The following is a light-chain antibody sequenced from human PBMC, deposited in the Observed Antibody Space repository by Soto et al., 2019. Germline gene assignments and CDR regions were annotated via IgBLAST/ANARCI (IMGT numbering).Light chain of an antibody. Sequence: QSVLTQPPSVSGAPGQRVTISCTGNNSNIGAGYDVHWYQQLPGAAPKLVIFGNRNRPSGVPERFSGSKSGTSASLAITGLQAEDEADYYCQAYDDSLTAFVFGGGTQLTVL. CDR3: QAYDDSLTAFV. CDR1: NSNIGAGYD. CDR2: GNR. J-gene: IGLJ3*02. V-gene: IGLV1-40*01.